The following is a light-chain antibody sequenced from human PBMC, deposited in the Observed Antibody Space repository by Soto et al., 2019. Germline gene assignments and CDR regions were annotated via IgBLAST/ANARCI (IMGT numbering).Light chain of an antibody. Sequence: QSVLTQPPSVSAAPGQKVTVSCSGSSSNIGNNYVSSYQKLPGTAPKLLIYDNNKRPSGPPDRFSGSRSGTSATLGITGLQTGDEADYYCGTCDYSQSAGIFGGGTKLTVL. CDR3: GTCDYSQSAGI. J-gene: IGLJ2*01. CDR1: SSNIGNNY. V-gene: IGLV1-51*01. CDR2: DNN.